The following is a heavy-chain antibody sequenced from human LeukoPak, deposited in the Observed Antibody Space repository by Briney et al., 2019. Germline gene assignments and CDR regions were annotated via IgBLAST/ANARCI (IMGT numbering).Heavy chain of an antibody. D-gene: IGHD6-6*01. CDR2: IRYDGSNK. Sequence: GGSLRLSCAASGFTFSSYSMSWVRQAPGKGLEWVAFIRYDGSNKYYADSVKGRFTISRDNSKNTQYLQMNSLRAEDTAVYYCAKDRGIAALYYFDYWGQGTLVTVSS. J-gene: IGHJ4*02. CDR1: GFTFSSYS. V-gene: IGHV3-30*02. CDR3: AKDRGIAALYYFDY.